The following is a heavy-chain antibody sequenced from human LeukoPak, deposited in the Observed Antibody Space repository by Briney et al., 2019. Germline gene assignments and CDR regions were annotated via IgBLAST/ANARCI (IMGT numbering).Heavy chain of an antibody. V-gene: IGHV1-69*13. CDR2: IIPIFGTA. Sequence: GASVKVSCKASGGTFSSYAISWVRQAPGQGLEWMGGIIPIFGTANYAQKFQGRVTITADESTSTAYMELSSLRSEDTAVYYCARERRDAFDIWGQGTMVTVSS. J-gene: IGHJ3*02. CDR3: ARERRDAFDI. CDR1: GGTFSSYA.